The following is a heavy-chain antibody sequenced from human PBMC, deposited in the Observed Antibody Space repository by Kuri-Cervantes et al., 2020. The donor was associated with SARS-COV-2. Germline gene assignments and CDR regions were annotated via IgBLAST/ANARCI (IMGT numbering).Heavy chain of an antibody. D-gene: IGHD5-12*01. J-gene: IGHJ3*02. V-gene: IGHV3-7*03. CDR3: AKLVATNDVFDI. CDR1: GFTFSSYW. Sequence: ETLSLTCAASGFTFSSYWMSWVRQAPGKGLEWVANIKQDGSEKYYVDSVKGRFTISRDNAKNSLYLQMNSLRAEDMALYYCAKLVATNDVFDIWGQGTMVTVSS. CDR2: IKQDGSEK.